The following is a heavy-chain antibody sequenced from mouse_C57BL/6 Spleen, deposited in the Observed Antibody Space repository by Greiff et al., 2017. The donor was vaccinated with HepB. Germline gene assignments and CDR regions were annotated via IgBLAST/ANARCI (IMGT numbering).Heavy chain of an antibody. CDR2: ISSGSSTI. Sequence: EVKLVESGGGLVKPGGSLKLSCAASGFTFSDYGMHWVRQAPEKGLEWVAYISSGSSTIYYADTVKGRFTISRDNAKNTLFLQMTSLRSEDTAMYYCAKCYYGRQESMDYWGQGTSVTVSS. J-gene: IGHJ4*01. CDR3: AKCYYGRQESMDY. V-gene: IGHV5-17*01. D-gene: IGHD1-1*01. CDR1: GFTFSDYG.